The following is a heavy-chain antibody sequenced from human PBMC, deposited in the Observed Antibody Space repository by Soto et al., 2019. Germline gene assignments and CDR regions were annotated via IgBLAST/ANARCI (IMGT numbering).Heavy chain of an antibody. V-gene: IGHV4-31*03. Sequence: SETLSLTCTVSGGSISSGGYYWSWIRQHPGKGLEWIGYIYYSGSTYYNPSLKSRVTISVDTSKNQFSLKLSSVTAADTAVYYCARALKRGYYDFWSDPFDYWGQGTLVTVSS. J-gene: IGHJ4*02. D-gene: IGHD3-3*01. CDR2: IYYSGST. CDR1: GGSISSGGYY. CDR3: ARALKRGYYDFWSDPFDY.